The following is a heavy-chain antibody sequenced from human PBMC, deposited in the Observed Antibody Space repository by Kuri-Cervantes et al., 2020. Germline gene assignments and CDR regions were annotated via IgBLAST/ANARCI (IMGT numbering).Heavy chain of an antibody. J-gene: IGHJ4*02. CDR1: GGSFSGYY. Sequence: SQTLSLTCAVYGGSFSGYYWSWIRQPPGKGLEWIGYIYYSGSTYYNPSLKSRVTISVDTSKNQFSLKLTSVTAADTAVYYCAGGLVRGAFDIWGQGTLVTVSS. V-gene: IGHV4-34*01. CDR3: AGGLVRGAFDI. D-gene: IGHD2-21*01. CDR2: IYYSGST.